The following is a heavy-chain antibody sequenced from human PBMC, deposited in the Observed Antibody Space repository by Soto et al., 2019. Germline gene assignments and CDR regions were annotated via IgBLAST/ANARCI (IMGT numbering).Heavy chain of an antibody. D-gene: IGHD3-22*01. CDR3: AKDTYYLDSSGYYVFDS. CDR1: GFTFSSYG. J-gene: IGHJ4*02. CDR2: ISYDGGNK. V-gene: IGHV3-30*18. Sequence: PGGSLRLSSAASGFTFSSYGIHWVRQAPGKGLEWVAVISYDGGNKHYADSVQGRFTISRDNSKNTLYLQMNSLRAEDTAVYYCAKDTYYLDSSGYYVFDSWGQGTLVTVSS.